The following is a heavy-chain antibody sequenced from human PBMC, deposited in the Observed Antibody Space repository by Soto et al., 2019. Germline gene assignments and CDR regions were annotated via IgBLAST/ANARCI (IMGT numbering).Heavy chain of an antibody. V-gene: IGHV4-39*01. J-gene: IGHJ4*02. Sequence: SETLSLTCTVSGGSISSSSYYWGWIRQPPGKGLEWIGSIYYSGSTYYNPSLKSRVTISVDTSKNQFSLKLSSVTAADTAVYYCASQLRYFDWFLPSNYWGQGTLVTVSS. CDR1: GGSISSSSYY. CDR2: IYYSGST. D-gene: IGHD3-9*01. CDR3: ASQLRYFDWFLPSNY.